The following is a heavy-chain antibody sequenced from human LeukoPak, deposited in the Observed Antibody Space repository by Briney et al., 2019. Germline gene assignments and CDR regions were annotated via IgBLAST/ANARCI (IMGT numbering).Heavy chain of an antibody. J-gene: IGHJ4*02. CDR2: IHYNANT. D-gene: IGHD2-21*02. Sequence: SETLSLTCTVSGASITNYYWSWIRQPPGKGLEWIGYIHYNANTNYNPSLKSRVTFSADTSKNQFSLKLISVTAADTAVYYCARIKGVVTAVLDYWGQGTLVTVSS. V-gene: IGHV4-59*01. CDR3: ARIKGVVTAVLDY. CDR1: GASITNYY.